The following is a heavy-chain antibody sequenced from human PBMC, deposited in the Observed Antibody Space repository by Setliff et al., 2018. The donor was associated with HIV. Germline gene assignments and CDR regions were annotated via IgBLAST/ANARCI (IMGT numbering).Heavy chain of an antibody. CDR3: ARGHCSGTNCYGVDYYGMDV. Sequence: SETLSLTCAVPGGPISSDNWCTWVRQPPGKGLEWIGEIYHSEYTNYNASLKSRVSMAVDKSKNQFSLKLTSVTAADTAVYYCARGHCSGTNCYGVDYYGMDVWGQGTTVTVSS. CDR2: IYHSEYT. V-gene: IGHV4-4*02. D-gene: IGHD2-2*01. CDR1: GGPISSDNW. J-gene: IGHJ6*02.